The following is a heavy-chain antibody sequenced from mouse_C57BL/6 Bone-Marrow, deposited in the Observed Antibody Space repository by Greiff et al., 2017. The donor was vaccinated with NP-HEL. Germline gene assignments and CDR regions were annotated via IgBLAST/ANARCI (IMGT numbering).Heavy chain of an antibody. J-gene: IGHJ2*01. CDR3: ARDPYGSSYYFDY. CDR2: ISYDGSN. V-gene: IGHV3-6*01. D-gene: IGHD1-1*01. Sequence: EVQLQESGPGLVKPSQSLSLTCSVTGYSITSGYYWNWIRQFPGNKLEWMGYISYDGSNNYNPSLKNRISITRDTSKNQFFLKLNSVTTEDTATYYCARDPYGSSYYFDYWGQGTTLTVSS. CDR1: GYSITSGYY.